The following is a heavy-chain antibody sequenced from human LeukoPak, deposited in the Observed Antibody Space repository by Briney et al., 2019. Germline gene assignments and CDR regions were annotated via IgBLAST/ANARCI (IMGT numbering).Heavy chain of an antibody. D-gene: IGHD6-13*01. V-gene: IGHV3-53*01. J-gene: IGHJ4*02. CDR3: ARGYSSSWYGGFDY. CDR1: GFTVSSNY. Sequence: PGGSLRLSCAASGFTVSSNYMSWVRQAPGKGLEWVSVIYSGGSTYYADSVEGRFTISRDNSKNTLYLQMNSLRAEDTAVYYCARGYSSSWYGGFDYWGQGTLVTVSS. CDR2: IYSGGST.